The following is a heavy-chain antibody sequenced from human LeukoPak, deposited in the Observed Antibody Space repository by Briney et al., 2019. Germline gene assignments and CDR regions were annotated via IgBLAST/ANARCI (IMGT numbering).Heavy chain of an antibody. CDR3: ATKQWLAPPPDS. Sequence: GGSLRLSCAASGFTLSRHAMSWVRQAPGKGLESVSRINTDGTVTTYADSVKGRFTVSRDNADNTMFLQMNSVRDEDTAVYYCATKQWLAPPPDSWGQGTPVTVSS. J-gene: IGHJ4*02. CDR2: INTDGTVT. V-gene: IGHV3-74*01. CDR1: GFTLSRHA. D-gene: IGHD6-19*01.